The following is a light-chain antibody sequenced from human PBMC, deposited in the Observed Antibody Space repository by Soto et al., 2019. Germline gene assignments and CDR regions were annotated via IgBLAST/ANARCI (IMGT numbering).Light chain of an antibody. Sequence: IQLTQSPSSLSASLGDRVTITCRASQGIGSYLAWYQQKPGEAPKLLIFAASTLQSGVPSRFSGSGSGTDFTLTISSLQAEDFATYYCQQLSTYPSTFGGGTKV. J-gene: IGKJ4*01. CDR1: QGIGSY. V-gene: IGKV1-9*01. CDR3: QQLSTYPST. CDR2: AAS.